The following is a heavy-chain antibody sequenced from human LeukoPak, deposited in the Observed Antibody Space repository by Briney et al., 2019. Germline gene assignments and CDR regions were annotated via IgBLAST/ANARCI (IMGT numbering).Heavy chain of an antibody. D-gene: IGHD5-24*01. V-gene: IGHV4-34*01. Sequence: PSETLSLTCADYGGSFSGYYWSWIRQPPGKGLEWIGEINHSGSTNYNPSLKSRVTISVDTSKNQFSLKLSSVTAADTAVYYCARVKDGYNPSYFDYWGQGTLVTVSS. J-gene: IGHJ4*02. CDR1: GGSFSGYY. CDR2: INHSGST. CDR3: ARVKDGYNPSYFDY.